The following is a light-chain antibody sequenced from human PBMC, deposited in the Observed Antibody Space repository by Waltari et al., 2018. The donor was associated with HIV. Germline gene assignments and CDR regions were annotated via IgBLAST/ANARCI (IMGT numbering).Light chain of an antibody. V-gene: IGLV1-44*01. J-gene: IGLJ3*02. CDR2: SNI. Sequence: QSVLTQPPSASGTPGQRVTISCSGCRSNIGSNTVSWYQQLPGTAPKLFSYSNIQRPSGVPDRFSGSKSGTSASLAISRLQSEDEADYYCAAWDDSLNGWVFGGGTKLTVV. CDR3: AAWDDSLNGWV. CDR1: RSNIGSNT.